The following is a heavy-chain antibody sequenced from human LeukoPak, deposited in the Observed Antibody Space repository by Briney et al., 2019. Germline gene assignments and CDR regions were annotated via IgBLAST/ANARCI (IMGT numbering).Heavy chain of an antibody. V-gene: IGHV3-23*01. D-gene: IGHD1-26*01. Sequence: PGGSLRLSCAASGFTFSSYAMSWVRQAPGKGLEWVSGISGSGGDTYYADSVKGRFTISRDNSKNTLYLQMNSLRAEDTAVYYCAKSGVFTRNNCFDPWGQGTLVTVSS. J-gene: IGHJ5*02. CDR2: ISGSGGDT. CDR3: AKSGVFTRNNCFDP. CDR1: GFTFSSYA.